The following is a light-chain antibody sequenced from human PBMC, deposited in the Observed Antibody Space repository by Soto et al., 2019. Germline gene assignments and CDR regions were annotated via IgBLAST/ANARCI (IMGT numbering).Light chain of an antibody. CDR2: GAS. Sequence: LTNSLVILSLSQEKKATLSCRATRRVSSSYLAWYQQKPGQAPKLIIYGASSRATGIPDRFSGSGSGADFTLTISSLQSEDFGIYYCQKYNQWPWTFGQGTRLEIK. J-gene: IGKJ5*01. V-gene: IGKV3-20*01. CDR1: RRVSSSY. CDR3: QKYNQWPWT.